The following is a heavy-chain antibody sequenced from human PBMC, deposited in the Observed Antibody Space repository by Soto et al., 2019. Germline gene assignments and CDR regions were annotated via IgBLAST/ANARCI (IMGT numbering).Heavy chain of an antibody. CDR3: ARGYSSGWYIAPFDY. J-gene: IGHJ4*02. D-gene: IGHD6-19*01. CDR2: IYHSGST. Sequence: SETLSLTCAVSGYSISSGYYWGWIRQPPGKGLEWIGSIYHSGSTYYNPSLKSRVTISVDTSKNQVSLKLSSVTAADTAVYYCARGYSSGWYIAPFDYWGQGTLVTVSS. CDR1: GYSISSGYY. V-gene: IGHV4-38-2*01.